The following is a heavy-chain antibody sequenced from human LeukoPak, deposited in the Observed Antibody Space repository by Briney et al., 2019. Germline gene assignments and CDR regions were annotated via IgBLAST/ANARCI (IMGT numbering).Heavy chain of an antibody. CDR1: GFTFDDYA. J-gene: IGHJ3*02. D-gene: IGHD6-19*01. V-gene: IGHV3-9*01. CDR2: ISWDGGRI. CDR3: AKDVRLAEQWLVWGEGAFDI. Sequence: PGGSLRLSCAASGFTFDDYAMHWVRQAPGKGLEWVSGISWDGGRIGYADSVKGRFTISRDNAKNSLYLQMNVLRAEDTAFYYCAKDVRLAEQWLVWGEGAFDIWGQGTMVTVSS.